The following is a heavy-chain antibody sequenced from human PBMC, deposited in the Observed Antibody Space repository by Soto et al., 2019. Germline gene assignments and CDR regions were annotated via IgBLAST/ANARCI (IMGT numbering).Heavy chain of an antibody. V-gene: IGHV3-23*01. CDR3: AKDLYVQPPSGWFDP. CDR1: GFPFSDHA. D-gene: IGHD1-26*01. Sequence: GGSLRLSCAASGFPFSDHAMHWVRQTPGKGLEWVSAITGRGDSTYYADSVTGRFTISRDNSKSTLYLQMMSLRAEDTAVYYCAKDLYVQPPSGWFDPWGQGTVVTSPQ. CDR2: ITGRGDST. J-gene: IGHJ5*02.